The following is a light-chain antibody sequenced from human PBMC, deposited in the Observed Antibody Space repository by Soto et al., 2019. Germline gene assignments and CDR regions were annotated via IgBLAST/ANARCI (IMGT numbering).Light chain of an antibody. CDR2: DAS. J-gene: IGKJ5*01. V-gene: IGKV3-11*01. Sequence: EIVLTQSPATLSLSPGERATLSCRASESISTSLGWYQQKPGQAPRPLIYDASNRATGIPARFSDSGSGTEFTLTISSLEPEDSAVYFCQQRSSGVTFGQGKRLEMK. CDR3: QQRSSGVT. CDR1: ESISTS.